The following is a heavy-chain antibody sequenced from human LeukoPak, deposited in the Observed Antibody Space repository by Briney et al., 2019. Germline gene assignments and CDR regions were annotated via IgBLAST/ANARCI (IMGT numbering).Heavy chain of an antibody. CDR3: ARSGDYGDYTGY. Sequence: PGGSLRLSCAASGFTFSSYNMNWVRQAPGKGLEWVSYISSSSSNIQYADSVKGRFTISRDNVKNSLYLQMNSLRDEDTAVYYCARSGDYGDYTGYWGQGTLVTVSS. V-gene: IGHV3-48*02. CDR1: GFTFSSYN. CDR2: ISSSSSNI. D-gene: IGHD4-17*01. J-gene: IGHJ4*02.